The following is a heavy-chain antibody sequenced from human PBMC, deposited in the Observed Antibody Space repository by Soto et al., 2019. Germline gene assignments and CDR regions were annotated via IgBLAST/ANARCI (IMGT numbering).Heavy chain of an antibody. CDR2: INPDSGAT. Sequence: ASVKVSCKASAYTFTDYYLHWLRQAPGQGLEWMGWINPDSGATNYARRFQGWVTMTRDTSIGTVYMELNRLKSNDTAVYYCAREGLPILGRRYGMDVWGQGTTVTVSS. V-gene: IGHV1-2*04. J-gene: IGHJ6*02. CDR1: AYTFTDYY. D-gene: IGHD2-15*01. CDR3: AREGLPILGRRYGMDV.